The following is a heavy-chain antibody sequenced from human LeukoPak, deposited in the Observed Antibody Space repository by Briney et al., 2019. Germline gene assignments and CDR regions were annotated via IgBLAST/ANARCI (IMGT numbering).Heavy chain of an antibody. CDR3: ARVIRWLEHGDWFDP. CDR1: GFTFTDYY. J-gene: IGHJ5*02. Sequence: GVSLRLSCATSGFTFTDYYMSWIRQAPGKGLEWISYISSSGSTKYYADSVKGRFTISRDNAKNSLYLQMNSLRAEDTAVYYCARVIRWLEHGDWFDPWGQGTLVTVSS. CDR2: ISSSGSTK. D-gene: IGHD5-12*01. V-gene: IGHV3-11*01.